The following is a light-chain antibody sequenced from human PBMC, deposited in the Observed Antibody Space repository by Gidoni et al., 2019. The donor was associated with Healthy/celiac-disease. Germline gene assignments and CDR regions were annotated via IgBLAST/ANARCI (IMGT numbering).Light chain of an antibody. J-gene: IGKJ2*01. Sequence: DTQMTQSPSSLSASVGDRVTITCRASQSISSYLKWYQHKPGKAPKLLIYAASSVQSGVPPRFSGSGSGTDFTLTISRLQPEDFATYYWQQSYSTPYTFGQGTKLEIK. CDR1: QSISSY. V-gene: IGKV1-39*01. CDR2: AAS. CDR3: QQSYSTPYT.